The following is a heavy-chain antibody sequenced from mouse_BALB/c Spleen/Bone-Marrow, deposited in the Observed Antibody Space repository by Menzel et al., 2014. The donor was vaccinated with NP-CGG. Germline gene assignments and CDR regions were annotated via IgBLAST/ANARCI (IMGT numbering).Heavy chain of an antibody. CDR1: GYTFSNYY. CDR3: TRSNYGYWHFDV. J-gene: IGHJ1*01. D-gene: IGHD1-1*01. Sequence: VQLQQSGAELVKPGASVKLSCKASGYTFSNYYMYWVKQRPGQGLEWIGESNPSNGGSNFNEKSKSKATLTVDKSSSTAYMQLSSLTSEDSAVYYCTRSNYGYWHFDVWGAGTTVTVSS. CDR2: SNPSNGGS. V-gene: IGHV1S81*02.